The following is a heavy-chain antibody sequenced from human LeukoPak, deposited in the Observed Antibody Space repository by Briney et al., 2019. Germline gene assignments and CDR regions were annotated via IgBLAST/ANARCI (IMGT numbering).Heavy chain of an antibody. CDR1: GGTFSSYA. Sequence: SVKVSCKASGGTFSSYAISWVRQAPGQGLEWMGRIIPILGIANYAQKFQGRVTITADKSTSTAYMELSSLRSEDTAVYYCATGSPTYMVGIAVAGPRGAFDIWGQGTMVTVSS. CDR3: ATGSPTYMVGIAVAGPRGAFDI. J-gene: IGHJ3*02. V-gene: IGHV1-69*04. D-gene: IGHD6-19*01. CDR2: IIPILGIA.